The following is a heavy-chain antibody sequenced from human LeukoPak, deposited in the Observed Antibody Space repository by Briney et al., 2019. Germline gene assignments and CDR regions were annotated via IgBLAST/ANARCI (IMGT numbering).Heavy chain of an antibody. CDR1: GFTFSSYA. CDR3: ASGPQGGPVILL. CDR2: IKQDGSEK. J-gene: IGHJ4*02. D-gene: IGHD2-15*01. Sequence: AGGSLRLSCAASGFTFSSYAMSWVRQAPGKGLEWVANIKQDGSEKYYVDSVKGRFTISRDNAKNSLYLQMNSLRAEDTAVYYCASGPQGGPVILLWGQGTLVTVSS. V-gene: IGHV3-7*01.